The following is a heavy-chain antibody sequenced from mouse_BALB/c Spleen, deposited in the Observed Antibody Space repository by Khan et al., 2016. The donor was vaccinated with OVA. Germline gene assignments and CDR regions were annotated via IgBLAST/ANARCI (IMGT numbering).Heavy chain of an antibody. D-gene: IGHD6-2*01. CDR3: ARISSYWYSDV. J-gene: IGHJ1*01. CDR1: GYTFTNYG. Sequence: VQLVESGPELKKPGETVKISCKAPGYTFTNYGMNWVKQAPGKGLKWMGWINTYTGEPTYADDFKGRFVFSLETSASTAYLQISNLKNEDMTTYFCARISSYWYSDVWGAGTTVTVSS. CDR2: INTYTGEP. V-gene: IGHV9-1*02.